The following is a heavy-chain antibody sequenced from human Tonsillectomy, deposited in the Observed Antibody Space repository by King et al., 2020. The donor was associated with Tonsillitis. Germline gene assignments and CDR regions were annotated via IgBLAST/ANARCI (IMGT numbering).Heavy chain of an antibody. Sequence: VQLVESGGGLVQPGGSLRLSCAASGFTFSNYAMSWVRQAPGKGLEWVSAISGSGGSTNYADSVKGRFTISRDNSKNTQYLQVNSLRAVDTAVYYCAKEYYDILTGYYARPFDYWGQGTLVTVTS. CDR3: AKEYYDILTGYYARPFDY. CDR2: ISGSGGST. J-gene: IGHJ4*02. D-gene: IGHD3-9*01. CDR1: GFTFSNYA. V-gene: IGHV3-23*04.